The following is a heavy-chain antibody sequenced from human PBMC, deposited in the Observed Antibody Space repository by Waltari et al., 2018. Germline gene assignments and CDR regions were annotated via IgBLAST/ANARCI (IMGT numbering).Heavy chain of an antibody. CDR3: ARGGGFDILTGYYPDAEYFQH. CDR1: GGTFSSYA. Sequence: QVQLVQSGAEVKKPGSSVKVSCKASGGTFSSYAISWVRQAPGQGLEWMGGIIPIFGTANSAQKFQGRVTITTDESTSTAYMELSSLRSEDTAVYYCARGGGFDILTGYYPDAEYFQHWGQGTLVTVSS. V-gene: IGHV1-69*05. CDR2: IIPIFGTA. J-gene: IGHJ1*01. D-gene: IGHD3-9*01.